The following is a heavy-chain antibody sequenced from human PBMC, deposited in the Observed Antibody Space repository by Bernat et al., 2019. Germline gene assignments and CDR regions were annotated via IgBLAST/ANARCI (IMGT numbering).Heavy chain of an antibody. Sequence: QVQLVQSGAEVKKPGSSVTVSCKASGGTFSSYAISWVRQAPGQGLEWMGRIIPILGIANYAQKFQGRVTITADNSTSTAYMELRSLRSEDTAVYYCARDKVLSGSYYQDYWGQGTLVTVSS. J-gene: IGHJ4*02. CDR1: GGTFSSYA. CDR3: ARDKVLSGSYYQDY. D-gene: IGHD1-26*01. V-gene: IGHV1-69*04. CDR2: IIPILGIA.